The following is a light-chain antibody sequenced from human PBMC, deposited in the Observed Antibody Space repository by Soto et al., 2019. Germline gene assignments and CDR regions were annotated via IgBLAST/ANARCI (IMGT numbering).Light chain of an antibody. V-gene: IGKV3-11*01. J-gene: IGKJ4*01. CDR3: QQRVSWPLA. CDR1: QSVSSY. CDR2: DAS. Sequence: EIVLTQSPATLSLFPGERATLSCRASQSVSSYLAWYQHKPGQAPRLLIYDASNRATGIPARFSGSGSGTDFTLTISNLEPEDCAVYYCQQRVSWPLAFGGVNKVEI.